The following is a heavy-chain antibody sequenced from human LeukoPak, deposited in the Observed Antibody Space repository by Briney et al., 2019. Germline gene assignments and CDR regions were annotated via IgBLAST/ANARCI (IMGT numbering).Heavy chain of an antibody. J-gene: IGHJ4*02. D-gene: IGHD5/OR15-5a*01. Sequence: PGRSLRLSCAASGFTFSSYGMHWVRQAPGKGLEWVAVIWYDGSNKYYADSVKGRFTISRDNSKNTLYLQMNSLRAEDTAVYYCAREFTQEASTLCLDYWGQGTLVTVSS. V-gene: IGHV3-33*01. CDR3: AREFTQEASTLCLDY. CDR1: GFTFSSYG. CDR2: IWYDGSNK.